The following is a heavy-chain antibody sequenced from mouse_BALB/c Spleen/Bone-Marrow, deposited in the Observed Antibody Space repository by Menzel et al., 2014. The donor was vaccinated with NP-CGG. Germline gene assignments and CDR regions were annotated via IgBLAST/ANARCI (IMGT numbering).Heavy chain of an antibody. J-gene: IGHJ3*01. CDR1: GYTFTSYD. V-gene: IGHV1S56*01. CDR2: IYPGDGST. CDR3: ARAGDGSGYGFAY. D-gene: IGHD3-2*01. Sequence: VQLQQSGPELVKPGALVKISCKASGYTFTSYDITWVQQRPGQGLEWIGWIYPGDGSTKYHEKFKGKGTLTADKSSSTAYMQLSSMTSENAAVYFCARAGDGSGYGFAYWGQGTLVTVSA.